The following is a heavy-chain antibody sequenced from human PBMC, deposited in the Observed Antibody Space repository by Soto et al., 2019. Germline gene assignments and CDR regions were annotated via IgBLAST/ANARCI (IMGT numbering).Heavy chain of an antibody. CDR2: ISGSGGST. D-gene: IGHD3-10*01. CDR3: AKDQGGSGSYYPVA. CDR1: GFTFSSYG. J-gene: IGHJ5*02. Sequence: GGSLRLSCAASGFTFSSYGMSWVRQAPGKGLEWASAISGSGGSTYYADSVKGRFTISRDNSKNTLYLQMNSLRAEDTAVYYCAKDQGGSGSYYPVAWGQGTLVTVSS. V-gene: IGHV3-23*01.